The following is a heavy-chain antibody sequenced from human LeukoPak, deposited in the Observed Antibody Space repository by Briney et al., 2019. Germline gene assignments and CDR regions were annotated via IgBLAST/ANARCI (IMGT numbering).Heavy chain of an antibody. CDR1: GFTLGSYA. J-gene: IGHJ4*02. CDR3: AKDRSAGY. V-gene: IGHV3-23*01. Sequence: AGGSLRLSCAASGFTLGSYAMSWVRQAPGKGLEWVSGISASGVSTYYADFVWGRFTISRDNSRNTLYLQMNSLRADDTAVYYCAKDRSAGYWGQGTLVTVSS. CDR2: ISASGVST.